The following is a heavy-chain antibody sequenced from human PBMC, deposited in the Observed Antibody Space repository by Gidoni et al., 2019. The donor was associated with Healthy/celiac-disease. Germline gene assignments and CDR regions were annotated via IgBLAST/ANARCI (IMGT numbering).Heavy chain of an antibody. J-gene: IGHJ4*02. CDR3: AKVGHSGYYVFDY. V-gene: IGHV3-23*01. D-gene: IGHD3-22*01. CDR2: ISGSGGST. CDR1: GFTFSSYA. Sequence: EVQLLESWGCLVQTGGSLSLSCPAPGFTFSSYAMSLVRQAPGKGLEWVSAISGSGGSTYYADSVKGRFTISRDNSKNTLYLQMNSLRAEDTAVYYCAKVGHSGYYVFDYWGQGTLVTVSS.